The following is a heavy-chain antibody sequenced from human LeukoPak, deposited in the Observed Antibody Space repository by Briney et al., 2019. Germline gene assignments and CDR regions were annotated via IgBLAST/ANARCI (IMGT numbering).Heavy chain of an antibody. CDR2: IASGNGNT. CDR3: ARDSWLTTNYFDF. CDR1: GYTFTDYA. Sequence: ASXKXSCKSSGYTFTDYAIHWVRQAPGQRLEWMGWIASGNGNTRYSQEFQGRITITRDTSASTAYMELSSLTSEDTAVYYCARDSWLTTNYFDFWGQGTLVTVSS. V-gene: IGHV1-3*01. J-gene: IGHJ4*02. D-gene: IGHD4-11*01.